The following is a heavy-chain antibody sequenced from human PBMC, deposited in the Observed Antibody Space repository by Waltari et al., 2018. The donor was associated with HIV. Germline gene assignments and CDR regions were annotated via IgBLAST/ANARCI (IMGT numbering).Heavy chain of an antibody. CDR1: GFIFRDFG. Sequence: QVQLMESGGGAVQPGRSLIISCVVSGFIFRDFGMPWVSQAPGKGLEWVAVISGDGNSKYYADSVNGRFTISRDNSKNTLFLDMSDLRLDDTALYFCARGIMGAVTAYFHQWGQGTLVTVSS. CDR3: ARGIMGAVTAYFHQ. CDR2: ISGDGNSK. J-gene: IGHJ1*01. D-gene: IGHD1-26*01. V-gene: IGHV3-30*03.